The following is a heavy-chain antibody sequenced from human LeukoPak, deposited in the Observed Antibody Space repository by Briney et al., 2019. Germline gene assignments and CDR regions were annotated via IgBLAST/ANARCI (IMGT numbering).Heavy chain of an antibody. D-gene: IGHD3-10*01. CDR2: ISERGGST. CDR1: GITLSNYG. Sequence: GGSLRLSCVVSGITLSNYGMSCVRQAPGKGLEWVSGISERGGSTNYADSVKGRFIISRETSKNTVYLQMNSLRVEDTAVYFRAKRGIVIRAVIIIGFHKEAYYFDYWGQGILVTVSS. V-gene: IGHV3-23*01. J-gene: IGHJ4*02. CDR3: AKRGIVIRAVIIIGFHKEAYYFDY.